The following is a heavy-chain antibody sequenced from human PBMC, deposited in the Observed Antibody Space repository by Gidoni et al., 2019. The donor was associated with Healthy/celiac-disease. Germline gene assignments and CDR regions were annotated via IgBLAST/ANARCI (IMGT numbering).Heavy chain of an antibody. Sequence: EVQLLESGGGLVQPDGSLRLSCAASGFTFSSYAMSLVRQAPGKGLEWVSAISGSGGSTYYADSVKGRFTISRDNSKNTLYLQMNSRRAEDTAVYYCAKTPGERGGASDDYGGNLYYYGMDVWGQGTTVTVSS. J-gene: IGHJ6*02. CDR3: AKTPGERGGASDDYGGNLYYYGMDV. CDR1: GFTFSSYA. CDR2: ISGSGGST. D-gene: IGHD4-17*01. V-gene: IGHV3-23*01.